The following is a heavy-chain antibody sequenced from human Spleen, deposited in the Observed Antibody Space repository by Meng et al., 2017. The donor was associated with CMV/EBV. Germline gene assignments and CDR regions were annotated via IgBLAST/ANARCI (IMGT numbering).Heavy chain of an antibody. CDR3: ARDFIAAAGTGWENYYYYGMDV. Sequence: GESLKISCAASGFTFNKHAMHWVRQAPGRGLECVSTISDDGGRTYYADSVKGRFTISRDNAKNSLYLQMNSLRAEDTAVYYCARDFIAAAGTGWENYYYYGMDVWGQGTTVTVSS. CDR2: ISDDGGRT. D-gene: IGHD6-13*01. CDR1: GFTFNKHA. V-gene: IGHV3-64*02. J-gene: IGHJ6*02.